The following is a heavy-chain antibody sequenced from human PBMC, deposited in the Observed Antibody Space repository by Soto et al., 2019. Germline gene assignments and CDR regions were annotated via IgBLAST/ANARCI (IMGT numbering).Heavy chain of an antibody. V-gene: IGHV3-21*01. D-gene: IGHD1-1*01. J-gene: IGHJ6*02. CDR3: ASDRCWNEYYHYLIDG. CDR1: GFTFSSYT. CDR2: ITSISTYI. Sequence: PGVSLRLSSAASGFTFSSYTMNWVRQAPGKGLKWVSSITSISTYIYYADPVKGRFTISRDNDKNSLYLQMNSLRAEDTAVYYCASDRCWNEYYHYLIDGCGQGTTVTV.